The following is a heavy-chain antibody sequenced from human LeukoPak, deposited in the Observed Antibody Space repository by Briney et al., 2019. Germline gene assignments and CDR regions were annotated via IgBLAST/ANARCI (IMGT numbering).Heavy chain of an antibody. J-gene: IGHJ4*02. CDR3: AREGGEGNFDY. D-gene: IGHD3-10*01. CDR1: GGSISSYY. V-gene: IGHV4-59*12. Sequence: SETLSLTCTVSGGSISSYYWSWIRHPPGKGLEWIGYIYCSGSTNYNPSLKSRVTMSADTSKNQFSLKLSSVTAADTAVYYCAREGGEGNFDYWGQGTLVTVSS. CDR2: IYCSGST.